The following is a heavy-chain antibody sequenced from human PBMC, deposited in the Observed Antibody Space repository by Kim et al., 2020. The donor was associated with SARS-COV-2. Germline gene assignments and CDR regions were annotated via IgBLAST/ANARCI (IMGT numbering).Heavy chain of an antibody. V-gene: IGHV3-74*01. CDR3: ARDLGWLLYDY. CDR1: GFTFSSYL. D-gene: IGHD3-3*01. CDR2: IKTDGSTT. Sequence: GGSLRLSCAASGFTFSSYLMHWVRQAPGKGLVWVSRIKTDGSTTIYADSVKGRFTISRDNAKNTLYLQMNSLRAEDTAVYYCARDLGWLLYDYWGQGTLVTVSS. J-gene: IGHJ4*02.